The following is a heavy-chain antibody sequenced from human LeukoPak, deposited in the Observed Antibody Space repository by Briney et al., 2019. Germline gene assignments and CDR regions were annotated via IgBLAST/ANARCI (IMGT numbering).Heavy chain of an antibody. CDR1: GFIFSSYW. V-gene: IGHV3-7*01. J-gene: IGHJ4*02. Sequence: GGSLRLSCADSGFIFSSYWMNWVRQAPGKGLEWVANIKQDGSEKSYVDPVKGRFTISRDNAKNSLYLQMNSLRAEDTAVYYCAREFGGVIVIPYYYFDYWGQGTLVTVSS. D-gene: IGHD3-16*02. CDR2: IKQDGSEK. CDR3: AREFGGVIVIPYYYFDY.